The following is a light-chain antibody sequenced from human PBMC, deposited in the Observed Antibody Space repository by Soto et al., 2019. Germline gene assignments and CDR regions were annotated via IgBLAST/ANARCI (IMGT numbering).Light chain of an antibody. Sequence: EIVLTQSPAILSLSPGERAPLSCRASQSVGTYLDWYQQKLGQAPRLLIYDASNRATGIPARFSGSGSGTDFTLTISSLEPEDFAVYYCQQRVNWLTFGGGTKVE. V-gene: IGKV3-11*01. J-gene: IGKJ4*01. CDR1: QSVGTY. CDR2: DAS. CDR3: QQRVNWLT.